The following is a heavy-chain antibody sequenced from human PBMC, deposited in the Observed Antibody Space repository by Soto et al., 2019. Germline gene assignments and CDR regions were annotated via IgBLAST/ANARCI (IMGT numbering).Heavy chain of an antibody. CDR1: RFAVSDNY. V-gene: IGHV3-66*01. CDR2: IYSGGTT. CDR3: ATRTITLPH. D-gene: IGHD5-12*01. Sequence: EVHLVESGGGLVQPGGSLRLSCAASRFAVSDNYMSWVRQAPGKGLEFVSLIYSGGTTSYADSVKGRFTISRDNSNNTLYLQMNTLRAEDTAVYYCATRTITLPHWGQGTLFTVSS. J-gene: IGHJ4*02.